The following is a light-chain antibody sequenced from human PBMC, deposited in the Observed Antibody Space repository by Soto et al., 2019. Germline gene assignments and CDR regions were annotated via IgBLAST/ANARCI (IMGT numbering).Light chain of an antibody. CDR1: SSDVGDYTY. Sequence: QSALTQPPSASGSPGQSVTISCTGSSSDVGDYTYVSWYQQHPGKAPKLMIYEVSKRPSGVPNRFSGSKSGNTASLTVSGLQAEDEADYYCSSYAGSYVVFGGGTKLTVL. J-gene: IGLJ2*01. V-gene: IGLV2-8*01. CDR3: SSYAGSYVV. CDR2: EVS.